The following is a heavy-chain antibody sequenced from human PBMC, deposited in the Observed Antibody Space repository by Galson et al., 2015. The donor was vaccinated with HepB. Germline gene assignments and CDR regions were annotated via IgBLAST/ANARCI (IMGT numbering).Heavy chain of an antibody. J-gene: IGHJ3*02. CDR1: GFTFSSHW. CDR2: IRKDGAAT. CDR3: VSGGTGTTRVAFDI. Sequence: SPRLSCAVSGFTFSSHWMSWVRQAPGQGLEWVANIRKDGAATYYVDSVKGRFTISRDNTANSLSLQMNSLTADDTAVYYCVSGGTGTTRVAFDIWGQGTKVTVSS. D-gene: IGHD4-17*01. V-gene: IGHV3-7*03.